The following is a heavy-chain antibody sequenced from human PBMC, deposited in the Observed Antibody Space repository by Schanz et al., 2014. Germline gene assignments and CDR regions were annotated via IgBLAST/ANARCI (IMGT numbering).Heavy chain of an antibody. CDR1: GYTFTSYG. V-gene: IGHV1-18*01. J-gene: IGHJ5*02. D-gene: IGHD2-2*01. CDR2: ISPYTGNT. CDR3: ARDRRRYCSTASCLHDNWFDP. Sequence: QGQLVQSGAEVKKPGASVKVSCKASGYTFTSYGINWVRQAPGQGLEWVGWISPYTGNTHYFDKMEGRVTMTTDTSTGTAYMELRSLRSDDTAVYYCARDRRRYCSTASCLHDNWFDPWGQGTLVIVSS.